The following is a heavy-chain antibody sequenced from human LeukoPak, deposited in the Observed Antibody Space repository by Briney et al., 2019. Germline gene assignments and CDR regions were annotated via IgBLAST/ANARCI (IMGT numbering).Heavy chain of an antibody. D-gene: IGHD5-12*01. Sequence: GTLSLTCAVSGGSISSSNWWSWVRQAPGKGLEWVSYISDSGAMYYADSVRGRFTISRENAQNSLFLQMNSLRAEDTAVYYCARDGGYRGYDADCWGQGTLVTVSS. CDR1: GGSISSSN. V-gene: IGHV3-48*01. CDR2: ISDSGAM. CDR3: ARDGGYRGYDADC. J-gene: IGHJ4*02.